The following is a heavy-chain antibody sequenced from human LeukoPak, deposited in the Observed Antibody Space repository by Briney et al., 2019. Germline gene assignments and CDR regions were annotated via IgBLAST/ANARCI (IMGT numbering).Heavy chain of an antibody. V-gene: IGHV4-34*01. CDR2: IYYSGST. CDR3: ARHETDYDFWSGYYRAYYYYGMDV. J-gene: IGHJ6*02. D-gene: IGHD3-3*01. CDR1: GGSFSGYY. Sequence: PSETLSLTCAVYGGSFSGYYWSWIRQPPGKGLEWIGSIYYSGSTYYNPSLKSRVTLSVDTSKNQFSLKLSSVTAADTAVYYCARHETDYDFWSGYYRAYYYYGMDVWGQGTTVTVSS.